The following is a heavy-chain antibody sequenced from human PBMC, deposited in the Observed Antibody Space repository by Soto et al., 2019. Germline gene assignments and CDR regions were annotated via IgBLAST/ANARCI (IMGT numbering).Heavy chain of an antibody. CDR2: IRSKANSYAT. J-gene: IGHJ4*02. D-gene: IGHD6-19*01. Sequence: GGSLRLSCAASGFTFSGSAMHWVRQASGKGLEWVGRIRSKANSYATAYAASVKGRFTISRDDSKNTAYLQMKCLKTEDTSVYDCAKDHLFSGWTSGGYFDYWGQGALVTVSS. CDR1: GFTFSGSA. V-gene: IGHV3-73*01. CDR3: AKDHLFSGWTSGGYFDY.